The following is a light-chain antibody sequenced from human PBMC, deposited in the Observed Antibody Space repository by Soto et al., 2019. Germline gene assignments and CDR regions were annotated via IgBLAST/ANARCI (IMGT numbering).Light chain of an antibody. CDR2: EAS. Sequence: EIMMSQSPATLSGSLGDRVTITCRASQSVSSNLAWYQQKPGQAPRLLIYEASSRATGVPDRFSGSGSGTDFTLTINRLEPEDFALYYCQQYGSSPPTFGQGTKVDIK. CDR3: QQYGSSPPT. V-gene: IGKV3-20*01. J-gene: IGKJ1*01. CDR1: QSVSSN.